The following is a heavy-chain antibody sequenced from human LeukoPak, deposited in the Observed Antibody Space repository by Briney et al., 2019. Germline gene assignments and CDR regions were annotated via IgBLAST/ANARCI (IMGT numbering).Heavy chain of an antibody. V-gene: IGHV3-23*01. D-gene: IGHD3-10*01. CDR3: AKGVAYGSGSYPNGHFDY. CDR2: VSISGGRT. J-gene: IGHJ4*02. CDR1: GFTFSSYA. Sequence: GGSLRLSCAASGFTFSSYAMSWVRQAPGMGLEWVSAVSISGGRTYYADSVKGRFAISRDDSKNTLSLQMNSLRAEDTAVYYCAKGVAYGSGSYPNGHFDYWGQGTLVTVSP.